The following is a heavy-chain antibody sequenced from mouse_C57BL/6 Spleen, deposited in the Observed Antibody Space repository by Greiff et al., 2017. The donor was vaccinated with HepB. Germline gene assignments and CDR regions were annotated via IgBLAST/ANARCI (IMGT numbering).Heavy chain of an antibody. D-gene: IGHD4-1*02. CDR1: GYSFTGYY. CDR3: ARAQLGKDYAMDY. CDR2: INPSTGGT. Sequence: EVQLQQSGPELVKPGASVKISCKASGYSFTGYYMNWVKQSPEKSLEWIGEINPSTGGTTYNQKFKAKATLTVDKSSSTAYMQLKSLTSEDSAVYYCARAQLGKDYAMDYWGQGTSVTVSS. V-gene: IGHV1-42*01. J-gene: IGHJ4*01.